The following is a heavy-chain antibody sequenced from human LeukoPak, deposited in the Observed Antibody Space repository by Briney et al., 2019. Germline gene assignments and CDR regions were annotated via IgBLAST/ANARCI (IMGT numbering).Heavy chain of an antibody. CDR2: INPNSGGT. CDR1: GYSLIGYY. Sequence: GASVKDSCQDCGYSLIGYYMHAVRQAPGQGRAWMGWINPNSGGTNYAQKFQGRVTMTRETSISTACMELSRLRSDYTAVYYCPRDPVQYSSGWPYLAYWGQGTLVTVSS. J-gene: IGHJ4*02. D-gene: IGHD6-19*01. CDR3: PRDPVQYSSGWPYLAY. V-gene: IGHV1-2*02.